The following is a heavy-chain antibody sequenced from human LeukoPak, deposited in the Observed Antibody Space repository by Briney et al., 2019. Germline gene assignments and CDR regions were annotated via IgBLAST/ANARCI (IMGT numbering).Heavy chain of an antibody. Sequence: GGSLRLSCAASGFTFTNYAMSWVRQAPGKGLEWVSSINGDGGSTYYADSVKGRFTISRDNSKNTLYLQMNSLRAEDTAVYYCAKYYYDGDTYSFAYWGQGTLVTVSS. CDR1: GFTFTNYA. CDR2: INGDGGST. D-gene: IGHD3-22*01. CDR3: AKYYYDGDTYSFAY. J-gene: IGHJ4*02. V-gene: IGHV3-23*01.